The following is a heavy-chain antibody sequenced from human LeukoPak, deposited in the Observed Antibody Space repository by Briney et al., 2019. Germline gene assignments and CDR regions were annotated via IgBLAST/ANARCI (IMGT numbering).Heavy chain of an antibody. CDR3: ARGDGDYDYYYGMDV. V-gene: IGHV4-59*01. J-gene: IGHJ6*04. Sequence: SETLSLPFTVSGGSISSYYWSWIRQPPGKGLEWIGYIYYSGSTNYNPSLKSRVTISVDTSKNQFSLKLSSVTAADTAVYYCARGDGDYDYYYGMDVWGKGTTVTVSS. D-gene: IGHD4-17*01. CDR1: GGSISSYY. CDR2: IYYSGST.